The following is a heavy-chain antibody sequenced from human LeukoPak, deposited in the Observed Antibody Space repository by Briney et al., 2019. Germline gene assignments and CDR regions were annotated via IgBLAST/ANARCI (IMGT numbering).Heavy chain of an antibody. CDR1: GFTFRDYG. J-gene: IGHJ4*02. Sequence: GGSLRLSCAASGFTFRDYGMNWVRQAPGKGLEWVSAISGSGGSTYYADSVKGRFTISRDNSKNTLYLQMNSLRAEDTAVYYCANQRSSWYYFDYWGQGTLVTVSS. D-gene: IGHD6-13*01. CDR2: ISGSGGST. V-gene: IGHV3-23*01. CDR3: ANQRSSWYYFDY.